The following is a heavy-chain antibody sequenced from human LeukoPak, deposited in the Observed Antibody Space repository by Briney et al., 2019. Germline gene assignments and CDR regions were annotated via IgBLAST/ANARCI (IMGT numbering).Heavy chain of an antibody. CDR2: VNSDGRST. J-gene: IGHJ4*02. Sequence: PGGSLRLSCAASGFTFSRYWMHWVRQAPGKGLVWVSRVNSDGRSTSSADSVKGRFIISRDNAKNTLFLQMNSLRAEDTAVYYCTRGGHVLDYRSGSYYGYWGQGTLVTVSS. CDR3: TRGGHVLDYRSGSYYGY. CDR1: GFTFSRYW. V-gene: IGHV3-74*01. D-gene: IGHD3-10*01.